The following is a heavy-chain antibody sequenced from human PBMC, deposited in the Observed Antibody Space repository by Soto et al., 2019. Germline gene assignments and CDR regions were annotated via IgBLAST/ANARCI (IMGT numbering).Heavy chain of an antibody. V-gene: IGHV3-23*01. CDR1: GFTVSSYA. D-gene: IGHD6-13*01. CDR3: AIRMYSNSGYYLEY. J-gene: IGHJ4*02. CDR2: ISAST. Sequence: EMQLLESGGGLVQAGGSLRLSCAASGFTVSSYALNWVRQAPGKGLEWVSGISASTYYADSVKGRFTISRDTSKNTLYLHMNSLRAEDTAIYFCAIRMYSNSGYYLEYWGQGTLVTVSS.